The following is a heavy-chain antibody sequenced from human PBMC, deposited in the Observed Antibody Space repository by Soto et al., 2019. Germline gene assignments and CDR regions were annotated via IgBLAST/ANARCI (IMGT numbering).Heavy chain of an antibody. CDR2: INPSGDST. CDR3: ARATRSGSPHFDH. J-gene: IGHJ4*02. CDR1: GYTFSNYY. D-gene: IGHD5-12*01. Sequence: ASVKVSCKGAGYTFSNYYMHWVRQDPGQGLEWMGIINPSGDSTSYAQEFQGRVTMTRETSTSTLYTELSSLRSEDTAVYYCARATRSGSPHFDHWGQGTLVTVSS. V-gene: IGHV1-46*01.